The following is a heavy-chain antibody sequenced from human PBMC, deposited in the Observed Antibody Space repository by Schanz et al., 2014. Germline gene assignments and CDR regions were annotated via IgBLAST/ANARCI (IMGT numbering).Heavy chain of an antibody. J-gene: IGHJ3*02. D-gene: IGHD4-17*01. Sequence: QVQLQQWGAGLLKPSETLSLTCAVYGGSFSSNYWGWIRQPPGKGLEWIGFISYSGSTYYNPSLKSRVTISVDTSKNQCTLSLSSATAADTAVYYCARDRGHGDLPGDIWGQGTMVTVSS. CDR2: ISYSGST. CDR3: ARDRGHGDLPGDI. V-gene: IGHV4-34*02. CDR1: GGSFSSNY.